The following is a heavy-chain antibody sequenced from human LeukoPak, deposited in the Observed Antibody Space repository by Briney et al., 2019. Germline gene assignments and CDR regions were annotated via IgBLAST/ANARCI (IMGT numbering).Heavy chain of an antibody. CDR2: MNSNSGNT. D-gene: IGHD5-18*01. CDR3: ARVGVDTAMVIYYYYYMDV. Sequence: GASVKVSCKASGYTFTSYDINWVRQATGQGLEWMGWMNSNSGNTGYAQKFQGRVTMTRNTSISTAYMELSSLRSEDTAVYYCARVGVDTAMVIYYYYYMDVWGKGTTVTVSS. V-gene: IGHV1-8*01. J-gene: IGHJ6*03. CDR1: GYTFTSYD.